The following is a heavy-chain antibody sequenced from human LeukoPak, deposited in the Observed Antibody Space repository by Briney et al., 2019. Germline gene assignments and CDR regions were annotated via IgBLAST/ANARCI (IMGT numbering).Heavy chain of an antibody. Sequence: GGSLRLSCAASGFTFSSYAMHWVRQAPGKGLEWVAVISYDGSNKYYADSVKGRFTISGDNSKNTLYLQMNSLRAEDTAVYYCARWVVPAAWVDYWGQGTLVTVSS. CDR1: GFTFSSYA. J-gene: IGHJ4*02. CDR3: ARWVVPAAWVDY. V-gene: IGHV3-30-3*01. CDR2: ISYDGSNK. D-gene: IGHD2-2*01.